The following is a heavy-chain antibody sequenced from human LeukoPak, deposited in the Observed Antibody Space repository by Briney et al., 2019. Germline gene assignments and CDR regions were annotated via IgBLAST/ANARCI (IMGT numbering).Heavy chain of an antibody. J-gene: IGHJ6*02. CDR2: VYYSGDT. V-gene: IGHV4-59*02. D-gene: IGHD6-13*01. CDR1: GDSVSGVY. Sequence: SETLSLTCTVSGDSVSGVYWSWIRQPPGKGLEWIGYVYYSGDTNYNPSLKSRVTMSLDTSKNQVSLRLSSVTAADTAVYYCARGQITGYSSSWYAVDVWGQGTTVTVSS. CDR3: ARGQITGYSSSWYAVDV.